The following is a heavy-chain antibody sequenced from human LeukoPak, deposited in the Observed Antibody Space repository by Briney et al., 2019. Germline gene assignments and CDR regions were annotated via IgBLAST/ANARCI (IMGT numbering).Heavy chain of an antibody. CDR3: ARETDFWSGYYPPDY. CDR2: ISYDGSDK. CDR1: GFTFSRYA. J-gene: IGHJ4*02. Sequence: PGRSLRLSCAASGFTFSRYAMHWVRQAPGKGLECVAIISYDGSDKYYAESVKGRFTISRDDSKSTLYLQMKSLRPEDTAPYFCARETDFWSGYYPPDYWGQGTLVTVSS. V-gene: IGHV3-30*01. D-gene: IGHD3-3*01.